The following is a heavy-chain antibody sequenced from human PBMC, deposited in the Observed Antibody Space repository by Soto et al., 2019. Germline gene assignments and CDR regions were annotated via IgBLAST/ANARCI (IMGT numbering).Heavy chain of an antibody. Sequence: EVQLVESGGGLVQPGGSLRLSCAASGLSFSSHWMSWVRQAPGRGLEWVANIRQDGGEEQYSDSVKGRFTLSRDNAKKSWYLQMNGLRFDDTDVYYCAKSEGYSFDIRGQGTMVTVSS. J-gene: IGHJ3*02. CDR2: IRQDGGEE. D-gene: IGHD1-1*01. CDR1: GLSFSSHW. CDR3: AKSEGYSFDI. V-gene: IGHV3-7*01.